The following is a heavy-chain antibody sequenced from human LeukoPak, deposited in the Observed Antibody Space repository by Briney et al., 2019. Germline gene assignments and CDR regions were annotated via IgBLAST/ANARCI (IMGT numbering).Heavy chain of an antibody. Sequence: SETLSLTCTVSGGSISSYYWSWIRQPPGKGLEWIGDINHSGTTKYNPSLKSRVTISIDTSKNQFSLKLSSVTAADTAVYYCARAGYYDPNWFDPWGQGTLVTVSS. CDR3: ARAGYYDPNWFDP. V-gene: IGHV4-59*01. D-gene: IGHD3-22*01. J-gene: IGHJ5*02. CDR2: INHSGTT. CDR1: GGSISSYY.